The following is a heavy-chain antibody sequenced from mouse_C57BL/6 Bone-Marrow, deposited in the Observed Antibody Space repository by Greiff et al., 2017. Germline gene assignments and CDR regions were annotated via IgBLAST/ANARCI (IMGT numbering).Heavy chain of an antibody. CDR2: INPSNGGT. CDR3: ASTFIYYYGSSYAMDY. D-gene: IGHD1-1*01. CDR1: GYTFTSYW. J-gene: IGHJ4*01. V-gene: IGHV1-53*01. Sequence: LVESGTELVKPGASVKLSCKASGYTFTSYWMHWVKQRPGQGLEWIGNINPSNGGTNYNEKFKSKATLTVDKSSSTAYMQLSSLTSEDSAVYYCASTFIYYYGSSYAMDYWGQGTSVTVSS.